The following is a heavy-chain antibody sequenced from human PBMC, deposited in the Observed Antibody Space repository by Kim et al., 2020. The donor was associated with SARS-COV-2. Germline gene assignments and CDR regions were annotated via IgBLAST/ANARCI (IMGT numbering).Heavy chain of an antibody. D-gene: IGHD5-12*01. CDR3: AKEDYSGYDYDGYYYYYYGMDV. CDR2: ISYDGSNK. CDR1: GFTFSSYG. J-gene: IGHJ6*02. V-gene: IGHV3-30*18. Sequence: GGSLRLSCAASGFTFSSYGMHWVRQAPGKGLEWVAVISYDGSNKYYADSVKGRFTISRDNSKNTLYLQMNSLRAEDTAVYYCAKEDYSGYDYDGYYYYYYGMDVWGQGTTVTVSS.